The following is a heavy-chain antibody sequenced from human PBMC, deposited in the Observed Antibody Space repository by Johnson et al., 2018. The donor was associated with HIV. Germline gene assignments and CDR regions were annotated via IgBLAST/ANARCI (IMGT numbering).Heavy chain of an antibody. CDR1: GFTFDDHG. CDR2: INWNGGST. CDR3: ARGDYYDSSGQGGGLDI. V-gene: IGHV3-20*04. J-gene: IGHJ3*02. Sequence: VQLVESGGGVVQPGRSLRLSCAASGFTFDDHGMSWVRQAPGKGLEWISGINWNGGSTGYADSVKGRFIISRDNAKNSLYLQMNRLRAEDTAVYYCARGDYYDSSGQGGGLDIWGQGTMVTVSS. D-gene: IGHD3-22*01.